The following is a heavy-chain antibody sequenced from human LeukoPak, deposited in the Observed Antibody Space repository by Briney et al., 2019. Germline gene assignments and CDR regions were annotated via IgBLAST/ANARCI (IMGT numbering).Heavy chain of an antibody. CDR2: ISAYNGNA. J-gene: IGHJ4*02. D-gene: IGHD3-10*01. Sequence: VASVKVSCKASVYTFTNHGITWVRQAPGQGLEWMGWISAYNGNADYAQSFQGRVAMTTDTSTSTAYMELRSLRSDDTGVYYCARTPKRFGELYQSADYWGQGTLVTVSS. V-gene: IGHV1-18*01. CDR1: VYTFTNHG. CDR3: ARTPKRFGELYQSADY.